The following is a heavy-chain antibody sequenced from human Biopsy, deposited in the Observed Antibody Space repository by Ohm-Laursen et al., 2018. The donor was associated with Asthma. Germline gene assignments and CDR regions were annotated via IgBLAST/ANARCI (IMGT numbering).Heavy chain of an antibody. D-gene: IGHD6-19*01. Sequence: SLRLSCAATGFTFSSYGMHWVRQAPGKGLEWVAVIWYDGSNKYYADSVKGRFTISRDNSKNTLYLQMNSLRAEDTAVYYCARDREYSSGWYQPLFDYWGQGTMVTVSS. CDR3: ARDREYSSGWYQPLFDY. J-gene: IGHJ4*02. CDR1: GFTFSSYG. V-gene: IGHV3-33*01. CDR2: IWYDGSNK.